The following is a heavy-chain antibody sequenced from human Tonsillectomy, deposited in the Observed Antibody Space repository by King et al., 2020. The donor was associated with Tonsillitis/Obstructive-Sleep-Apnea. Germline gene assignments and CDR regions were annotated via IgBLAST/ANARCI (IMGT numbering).Heavy chain of an antibody. CDR2: ISFDGSNK. D-gene: IGHD2-15*01. J-gene: IGHJ1*01. V-gene: IGHV3-30*18. Sequence: VQLVESGGGVVQPGRSLRLSCAASGFPLSFYGMHWVRQAPGKGLEWVAVISFDGSNKYYTDSVKGRFTISRDNSKNTLYLQMNSLRAEDTAVYYCEKEEGYCSGGSCYSAYFQHWGQGTLVTVSS. CDR1: GFPLSFYG. CDR3: EKEEGYCSGGSCYSAYFQH.